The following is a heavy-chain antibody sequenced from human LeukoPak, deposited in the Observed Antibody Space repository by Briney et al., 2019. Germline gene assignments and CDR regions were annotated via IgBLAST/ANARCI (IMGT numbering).Heavy chain of an antibody. CDR1: GGSLSGYY. CDR3: ARGPAGEFDY. J-gene: IGHJ4*02. V-gene: IGHV4-34*01. Sequence: SETLSLTCAVYGGSLSGYYWSWIRQPPGKGLEWIGEINHSGSTNYNPSLKSRVTISVDTSKNQLSLKLSSMTAADTAVYYCARGPAGEFDYWGQGILVTVSS. CDR2: INHSGST.